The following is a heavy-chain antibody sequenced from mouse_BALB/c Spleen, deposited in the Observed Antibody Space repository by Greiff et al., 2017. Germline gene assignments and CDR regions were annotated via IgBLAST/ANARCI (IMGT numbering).Heavy chain of an antibody. D-gene: IGHD2-4*01. CDR1: GFTFSSYA. Sequence: EVKLVESGGGLVKPGGSLKLSCAASGFTFSSYAMSWVRQTPEKRLEWVATISSGGSYTYYPDSVKGRFTISRDNAKNTLYLQMSSLRSEDTAMYYCARDYDYDSYAMDYWGQGTSVTVSS. J-gene: IGHJ4*01. V-gene: IGHV5-9-3*01. CDR2: ISSGGSYT. CDR3: ARDYDYDSYAMDY.